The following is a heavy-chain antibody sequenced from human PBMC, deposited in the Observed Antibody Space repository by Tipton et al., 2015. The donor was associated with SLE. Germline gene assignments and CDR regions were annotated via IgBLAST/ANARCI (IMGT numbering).Heavy chain of an antibody. CDR3: ARAATAISPFDY. CDR2: IYYSGNT. V-gene: IGHV4-31*03. CDR1: GDSITDSGYF. D-gene: IGHD2-2*02. J-gene: IGHJ4*02. Sequence: TLSLTCTVSGDSITDSGYFWNWIRQHPGKGLEWIGYIYYSGNTYYNPSLKSRVTMSVDTSKNQFSLNLNSVTAADTAVYYCARAATAISPFDYWGQGTLVTVSS.